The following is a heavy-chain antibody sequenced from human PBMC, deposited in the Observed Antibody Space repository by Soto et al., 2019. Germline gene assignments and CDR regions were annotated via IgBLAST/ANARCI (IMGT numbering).Heavy chain of an antibody. D-gene: IGHD3-10*01. Sequence: PGESLKISCKRSGYRFTRYWLARARQMAGKGLEWRGIIYPGDSDTGYSPSFQGQVTTSADKSTSTAYLQWRTLKASDTAMYYYARPLAGKGDAFDIWGQGTMVTVSS. V-gene: IGHV5-51*01. CDR2: IYPGDSDT. CDR1: GYRFTRYW. J-gene: IGHJ3*02. CDR3: ARPLAGKGDAFDI.